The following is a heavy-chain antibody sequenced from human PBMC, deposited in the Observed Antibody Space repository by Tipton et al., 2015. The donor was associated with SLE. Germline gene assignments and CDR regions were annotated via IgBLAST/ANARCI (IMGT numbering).Heavy chain of an antibody. Sequence: TLSLTCTVSGGSISRGGYYWSWIRQHPGKGLEWIGYIYYSGSTYYNPSLKSRVTISVDTSKNQFSLKLSSVTAADTAVYYCARVSDYYDSSGYYPASYYFDYWGQGTLVTVSS. CDR3: ARVSDYYDSSGYYPASYYFDY. D-gene: IGHD3-22*01. J-gene: IGHJ4*02. CDR2: IYYSGST. CDR1: GGSISRGGYY. V-gene: IGHV4-31*03.